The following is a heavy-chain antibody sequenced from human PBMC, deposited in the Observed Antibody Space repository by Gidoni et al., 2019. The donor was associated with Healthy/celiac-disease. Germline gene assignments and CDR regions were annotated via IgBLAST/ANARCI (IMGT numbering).Heavy chain of an antibody. CDR2: ISYDGSNK. Sequence: QVQLVESGGGVVKPGRSLRLSCAASGFPFSSYAMHWVRQAPGKGLEWVAVISYDGSNKYYADSVKGRFTISRDNSKNTLYLQMNSLRAEDTAVYYCARGLLLWFGEFDYWGQGTLVTVSS. D-gene: IGHD3-10*01. CDR3: ARGLLLWFGEFDY. V-gene: IGHV3-30*04. J-gene: IGHJ4*02. CDR1: GFPFSSYA.